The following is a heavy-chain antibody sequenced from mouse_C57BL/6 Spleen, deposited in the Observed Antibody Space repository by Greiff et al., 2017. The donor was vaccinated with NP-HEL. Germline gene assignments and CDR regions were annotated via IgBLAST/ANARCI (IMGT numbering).Heavy chain of an antibody. J-gene: IGHJ2*01. D-gene: IGHD1-1*01. Sequence: QVQLQQPGAELVKPGASVKLSCKASGYTFTSYWMQWVKQRPGQGLEWIGEIDPSDSYTNYNQKFKGKATLTVDTSSSTAYMQLSSLTSEDSAVYYCARIHYGSSPCCGYWGQGTTLTVSS. CDR1: GYTFTSYW. V-gene: IGHV1-50*01. CDR2: IDPSDSYT. CDR3: ARIHYGSSPCCGY.